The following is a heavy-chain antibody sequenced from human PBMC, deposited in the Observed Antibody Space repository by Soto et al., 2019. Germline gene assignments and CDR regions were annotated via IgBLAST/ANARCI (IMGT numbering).Heavy chain of an antibody. CDR2: IYYSGST. CDR1: GGSISSYY. J-gene: IGHJ4*02. D-gene: IGHD5-12*01. V-gene: IGHV4-59*08. Sequence: SETLSLTCTVSGGSISSYYWSWIRQPPGKGLERIGYIYYSGSTNYNPSLKSRVTISVDTSKNQFSLKLSSFTAADTAVYYCARRYAPGFDYWGQGTLVTVSS. CDR3: ARRYAPGFDY.